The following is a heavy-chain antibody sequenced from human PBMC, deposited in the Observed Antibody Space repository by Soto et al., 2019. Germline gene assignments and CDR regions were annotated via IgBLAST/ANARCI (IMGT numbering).Heavy chain of an antibody. Sequence: SETLSPPALSLVAPSAVVTGGVGSASPQGRGWSGLGEIYHSGSTNYNPSLKSRVTISVDKSKNQFSLKLSSVTAADTAVYYGARRLGSSSFEPCGQGTLVTVSS. D-gene: IGHD6-6*01. CDR3: ARRLGSSSFEP. CDR1: VAPSAVVTG. V-gene: IGHV4-4*02. CDR2: IYHSGST. J-gene: IGHJ5*02.